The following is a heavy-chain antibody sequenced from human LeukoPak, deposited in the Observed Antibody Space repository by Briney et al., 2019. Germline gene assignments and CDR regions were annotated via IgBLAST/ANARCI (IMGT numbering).Heavy chain of an antibody. D-gene: IGHD1-26*01. J-gene: IGHJ4*02. CDR1: GFTFSSYS. CDR3: ARVGVGATRGVTDY. Sequence: GGSLRLSCAASGFTFSSYSMNWVRQAPGKGLEWVSSISSSSSYIYYADSVKGRFTISRDNAKNSLYLQMNSLRAEDTAVCYCARVGVGATRGVTDYWGQGTLVTVSS. CDR2: ISSSSSYI. V-gene: IGHV3-21*01.